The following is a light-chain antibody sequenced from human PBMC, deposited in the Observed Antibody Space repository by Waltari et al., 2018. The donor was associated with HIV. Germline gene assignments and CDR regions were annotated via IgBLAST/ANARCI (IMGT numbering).Light chain of an antibody. J-gene: IGKJ2*01. Sequence: DIQMTQSPSTLSASVGDRVTITCRASQSISSWLAWYQQKPGKAPKLLIYKASSLESGVPSRFSGSGSGTEFTLTISSLQPDDFATYYCQQYDDLEYTFGQGTRLEMK. CDR1: QSISSW. CDR2: KAS. V-gene: IGKV1-5*03. CDR3: QQYDDLEYT.